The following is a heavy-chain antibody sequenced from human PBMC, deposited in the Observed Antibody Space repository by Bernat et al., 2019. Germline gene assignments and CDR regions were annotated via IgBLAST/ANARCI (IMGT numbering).Heavy chain of an antibody. V-gene: IGHV3-23*01. Sequence: EVQLLESGGGLVQPGGSLRLSCAASGFTFSSYAMSWVRQAPGKGLEWVSAISGSGGSTYYADSVKGRFTISRDNSKNTLYLQMTSLRAEDTAVYYCAKPPRYDSSSGNNWFDPWGQGTLVTVSS. CDR1: GFTFSSYA. CDR3: AKPPRYDSSSGNNWFDP. D-gene: IGHD6-13*01. J-gene: IGHJ5*02. CDR2: ISGSGGST.